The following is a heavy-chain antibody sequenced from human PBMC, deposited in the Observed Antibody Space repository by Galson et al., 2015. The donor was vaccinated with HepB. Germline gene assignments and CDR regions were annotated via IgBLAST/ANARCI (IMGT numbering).Heavy chain of an antibody. Sequence: SETLSLTCTVSGGSISNNYWSWIRQPPGEGLEWIGYIYYSGSTNYNPSLKSRVTISVDTSKDQFSLKLRSVTAADTAVYYCARDGVGFDPWGQGSLVTVS. CDR2: IYYSGST. J-gene: IGHJ5*02. V-gene: IGHV4-59*01. CDR1: GGSISNNY. CDR3: ARDGVGFDP. D-gene: IGHD3-3*01.